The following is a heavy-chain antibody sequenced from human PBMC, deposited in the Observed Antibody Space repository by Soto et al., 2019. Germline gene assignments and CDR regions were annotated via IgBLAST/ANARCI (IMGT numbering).Heavy chain of an antibody. CDR3: ARHRFGAVTSGFGS. CDR2: FYITGSA. V-gene: IGHV4-4*07. CDR1: GESISSYY. D-gene: IGHD4-17*01. J-gene: IGHJ4*02. Sequence: SETLSLTCSVSGESISSYYCSWIRQPAGGALEWLGHFYITGSASYNPALDSRVTMSLDTSKKQFSLKLSSVTAAYTAAYYCARHRFGAVTSGFGSWGQGTLITVSS.